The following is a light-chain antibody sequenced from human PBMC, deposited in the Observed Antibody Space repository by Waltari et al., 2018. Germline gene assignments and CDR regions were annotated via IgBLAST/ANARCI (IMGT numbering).Light chain of an antibody. J-gene: IGKJ2*01. CDR2: GAS. CDR1: QSVSSRY. Sequence: EIVSTQSPGTLSLSPGERATLSCRASQSVSSRYLGWYQQRPGQAPRLLIYGASSRATGIPDRFSGSGSGTDFTLTISRLEPEDFAVYYCQQYGSSRGYTFGQGTKLEIK. CDR3: QQYGSSRGYT. V-gene: IGKV3-20*01.